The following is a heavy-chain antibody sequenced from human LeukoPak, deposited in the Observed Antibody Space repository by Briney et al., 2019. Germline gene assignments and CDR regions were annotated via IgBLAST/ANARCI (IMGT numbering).Heavy chain of an antibody. J-gene: IGHJ4*02. CDR2: IYYSGST. V-gene: IGHV4-59*12. CDR3: AREGGSGYYYPFGY. D-gene: IGHD3-22*01. CDR1: GGSISSYY. Sequence: SETLSLTCTVSGGSISSYYWSWIRQPPGKGLEWIGYIYYSGSTNYNPSLKSRVTISVDTSKNQFSLKLSSVTAADTAVYYCAREGGSGYYYPFGYWGQGTLVTVSS.